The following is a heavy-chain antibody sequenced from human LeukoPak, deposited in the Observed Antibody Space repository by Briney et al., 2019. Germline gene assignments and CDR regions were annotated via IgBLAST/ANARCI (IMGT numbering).Heavy chain of an antibody. V-gene: IGHV1-46*01. CDR2: IYPRDGST. Sequence: ASVKVSCKASGYTFTSNYIHWVRQAPGQGLEWMGMIYPRDGSTSYAQKFQGRVTVTRDTSTSTVHMELSSLRSEDTAVYYCARGIGSSWYKYYFDYWGQGTLVTVSS. CDR1: GYTFTSNY. D-gene: IGHD6-13*01. CDR3: ARGIGSSWYKYYFDY. J-gene: IGHJ4*02.